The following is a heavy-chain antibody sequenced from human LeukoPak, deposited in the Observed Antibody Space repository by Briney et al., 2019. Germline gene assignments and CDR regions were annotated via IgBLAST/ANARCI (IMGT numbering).Heavy chain of an antibody. CDR1: GYSFTNYW. V-gene: IGHV5-51*01. J-gene: IGHJ6*03. CDR3: ARHGGTGYELYYYYYMDV. CDR2: IYPGDSDT. Sequence: GESLKISCKGSGYSFTNYWIGWVRQMPGKGLEWMGIIYPGDSDTRYSPSFQGQVTISADKSISTAYLQWSSLKASDTAMYYCARHGGTGYELYYYYYMDVWGKGTTVTVSS. D-gene: IGHD5-12*01.